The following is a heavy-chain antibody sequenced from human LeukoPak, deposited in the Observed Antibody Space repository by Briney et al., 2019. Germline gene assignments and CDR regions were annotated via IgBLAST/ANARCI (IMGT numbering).Heavy chain of an antibody. J-gene: IGHJ3*02. CDR3: ATLSAQTFYI. Sequence: GGSLRLSCVGSGFSFRSHWVNWVRQSPGKGLEWVANIKTDGSDKYYEDSARGRFTVSRPNANTSAFLQMNSLRAEHTAIYYCATLSAQTFYIWGQGTLVSVSS. D-gene: IGHD1-26*01. V-gene: IGHV3-7*01. CDR1: GFSFRSHW. CDR2: IKTDGSDK.